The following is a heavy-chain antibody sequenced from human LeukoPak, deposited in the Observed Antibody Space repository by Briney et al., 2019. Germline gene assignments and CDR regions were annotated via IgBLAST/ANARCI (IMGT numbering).Heavy chain of an antibody. Sequence: PGRSLRLSCAASGFTFSSYGMHWVRQAPGKGLEGVAVIWCDGSNKYYADSVKGRFTISRDNSKNTLYLQMNSLRAEDTAVYYCAKDRDGYDSTLDYWGQGTLVTVSS. CDR3: AKDRDGYDSTLDY. CDR1: GFTFSSYG. CDR2: IWCDGSNK. J-gene: IGHJ4*02. V-gene: IGHV3-33*06. D-gene: IGHD5-12*01.